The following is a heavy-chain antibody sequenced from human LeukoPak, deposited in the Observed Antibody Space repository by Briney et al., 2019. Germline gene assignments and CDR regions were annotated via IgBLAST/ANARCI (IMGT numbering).Heavy chain of an antibody. CDR3: AKGSYYDSSGSFYFDY. Sequence: GGSLRLSCAASGFTFTSHNMNWVRQAPGKGLEWVSGISGSGDNTYYADSVKGRFIISRDNSKNTLYVQVNSLGTEDTAAYYCAKGSYYDSSGSFYFDYWGQGTLVTVSS. D-gene: IGHD3-22*01. CDR2: ISGSGDNT. CDR1: GFTFTSHN. V-gene: IGHV3-23*01. J-gene: IGHJ4*02.